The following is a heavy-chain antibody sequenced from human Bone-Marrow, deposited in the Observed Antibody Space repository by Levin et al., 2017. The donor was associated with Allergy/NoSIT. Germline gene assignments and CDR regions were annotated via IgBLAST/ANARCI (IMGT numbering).Heavy chain of an antibody. V-gene: IGHV4-39*01. CDR2: IYYSGST. D-gene: IGHD3-10*01. CDR1: GGSISSSSYY. J-gene: IGHJ4*02. CDR3: ARQVEGALYYYGSGSPQR. Sequence: SQTLSLTCTVSGGSISSSSYYWGWIRQPPGKGLEWIGSIYYSGSTYYNPSLKSRVTISVDTSKNQFSLKLSSVTAADTAVYYCARQVEGALYYYGSGSPQRWGQGTLVTVSS.